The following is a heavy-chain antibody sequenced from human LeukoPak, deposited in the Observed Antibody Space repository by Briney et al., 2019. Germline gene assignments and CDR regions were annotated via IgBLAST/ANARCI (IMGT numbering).Heavy chain of an antibody. J-gene: IGHJ4*02. Sequence: GGSLRLSCAASGFSFSSYWMTWVRQAPGKGLEWVANIKEDGSDKYYVDSVKGRFAISRDNAKNSLYLQMNSLRAEDTAVYYCARDSGWFRFDSWGQGTLVTVSS. CDR3: ARDSGWFRFDS. D-gene: IGHD6-13*01. CDR2: IKEDGSDK. V-gene: IGHV3-7*03. CDR1: GFSFSSYW.